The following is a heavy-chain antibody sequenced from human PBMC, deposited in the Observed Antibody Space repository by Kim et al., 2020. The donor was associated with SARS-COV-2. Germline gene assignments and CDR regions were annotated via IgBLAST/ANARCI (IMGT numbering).Heavy chain of an antibody. V-gene: IGHV6-1*01. CDR3: ARGEVRGKLYYSYGMDV. J-gene: IGHJ6*02. D-gene: IGHD3-16*01. Sequence: VKSRITINPDTSKNQFSLQLNSVTPEDTAVYYCARGEVRGKLYYSYGMDVWGQGTTVTVSS.